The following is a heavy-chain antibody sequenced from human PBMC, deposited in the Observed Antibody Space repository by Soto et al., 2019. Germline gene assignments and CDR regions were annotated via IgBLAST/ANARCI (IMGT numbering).Heavy chain of an antibody. J-gene: IGHJ4*02. CDR2: ISGSGDST. Sequence: EVRLLESGGGLVQPGGSLRLSFAASGFTFSVYAMSWVRQAPGKGLEWVSGISGSGDSTHYADSVKGRFTVSRDNSKSMLYLQTNSLRAEDMAIYYCAKALYGGFTYWGQGTLVTVSS. CDR3: AKALYGGFTY. V-gene: IGHV3-23*01. D-gene: IGHD3-10*01. CDR1: GFTFSVYA.